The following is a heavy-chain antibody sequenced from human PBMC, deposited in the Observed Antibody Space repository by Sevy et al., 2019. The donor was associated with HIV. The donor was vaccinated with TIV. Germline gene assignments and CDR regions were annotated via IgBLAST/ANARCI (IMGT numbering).Heavy chain of an antibody. CDR2: ISSSGSSV. CDR1: GFSFSSYE. Sequence: GGSLRLSCAASGFSFSSYEMNWVRQAPGKGLEWLSYISSSGSSVYYSDSVRGRFTISRDNARNSLYLQMNSLRAEDTAVYYCARDLPPSATTVAHFDCWGQGTLVTVSS. CDR3: ARDLPPSATTVAHFDC. J-gene: IGHJ4*02. D-gene: IGHD4-17*01. V-gene: IGHV3-48*03.